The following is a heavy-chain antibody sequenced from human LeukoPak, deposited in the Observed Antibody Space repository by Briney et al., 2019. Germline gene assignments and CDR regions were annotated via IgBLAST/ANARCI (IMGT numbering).Heavy chain of an antibody. V-gene: IGHV1-69*13. CDR1: GGTFSSYA. J-gene: IGHJ6*03. CDR3: ARGEAYYYYMDV. Sequence: ASVKVSCKASGGTFSSYAISWVRQAPGQGFEWMGGIIPIFGTANYAQKFQGRVTITADESTSTAYMELSSLRSEDTAVYYCARGEAYYYYMDVWGKGTTVTVSS. CDR2: IIPIFGTA.